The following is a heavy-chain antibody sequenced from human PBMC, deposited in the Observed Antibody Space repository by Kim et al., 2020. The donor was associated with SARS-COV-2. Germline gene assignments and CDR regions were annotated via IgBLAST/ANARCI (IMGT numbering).Heavy chain of an antibody. Sequence: SVKVSCKASGGTFSSYAISWVRQAPGQGLEWMGGIIPIFGTANYAQKFQGRVTITADESTSTAYMELSSLRSEDTAVYYCARSIAAAGTGPWYYYYGMDVWGQGTTVTVSS. CDR2: IIPIFGTA. D-gene: IGHD6-13*01. CDR3: ARSIAAAGTGPWYYYYGMDV. V-gene: IGHV1-69*13. CDR1: GGTFSSYA. J-gene: IGHJ6*02.